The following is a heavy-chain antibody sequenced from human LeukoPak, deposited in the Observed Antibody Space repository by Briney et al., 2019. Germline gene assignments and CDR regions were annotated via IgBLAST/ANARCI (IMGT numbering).Heavy chain of an antibody. CDR2: IKRDGSEK. CDR1: GFIVSNYY. J-gene: IGHJ3*02. Sequence: GGSLRLSCAASGFIVSNYYMSWVRQAPGKGLEWVANIKRDGSEKYYVDSVKGRFTISRDNAKNSLYLQMDSLRAEDTAVYYCARSGWELRHNDAFDIWGQGTMVTVSS. CDR3: ARSGWELRHNDAFDI. D-gene: IGHD1-26*01. V-gene: IGHV3-7*01.